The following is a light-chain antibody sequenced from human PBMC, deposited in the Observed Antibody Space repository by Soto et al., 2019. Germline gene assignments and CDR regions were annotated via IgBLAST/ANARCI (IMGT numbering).Light chain of an antibody. CDR1: QSVTTY. J-gene: IGKJ2*01. Sequence: EIVLTQSPATLSLSPGDRATLSCRASQSVTTYLAWYQQKPGQAPRLLMYDASNRATGIPARFSGSGSGTDFTLTISSLEPEDFAVYYCQQRSNWPPRYTFGQGTKREIK. CDR3: QQRSNWPPRYT. V-gene: IGKV3-11*01. CDR2: DAS.